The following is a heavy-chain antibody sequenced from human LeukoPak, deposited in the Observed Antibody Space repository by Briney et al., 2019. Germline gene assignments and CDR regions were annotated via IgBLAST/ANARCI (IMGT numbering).Heavy chain of an antibody. D-gene: IGHD2-2*01. CDR3: ARDDCSSTSCPMDV. Sequence: GGSLRLSCAASGFTFDDYGMSWVRQAPGKGLEWVAGINWNGGSTGYADSVKGRFTVSRDNAKNSLYLQMNSLRAEDTALYYCARDDCSSTSCPMDVWGKGITVTVSS. CDR2: INWNGGST. V-gene: IGHV3-20*04. J-gene: IGHJ6*03. CDR1: GFTFDDYG.